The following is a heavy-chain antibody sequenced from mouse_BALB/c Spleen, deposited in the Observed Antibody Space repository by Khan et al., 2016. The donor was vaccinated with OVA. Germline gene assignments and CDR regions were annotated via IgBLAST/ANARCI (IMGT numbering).Heavy chain of an antibody. J-gene: IGHJ3*01. CDR1: GYSFTTYY. CDR3: TRHGYVAWFTY. D-gene: IGHD2-2*01. V-gene: IGHV1S135*01. CDR2: IDPFSGDT. Sequence: VQLQQSGPELMKPGASVKISCKASGYSFTTYYIHWVMQSHGKSLEWIGYIDPFSGDTTYNQKFKGKATLTVNKSSSTAYIHLSNLTSEDSAVYFCTRHGYVAWFTYWGQGTLVTVSA.